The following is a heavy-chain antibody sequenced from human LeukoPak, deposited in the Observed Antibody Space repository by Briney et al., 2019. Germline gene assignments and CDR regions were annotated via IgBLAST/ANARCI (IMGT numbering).Heavy chain of an antibody. Sequence: GASVKVSCKASGYTFTSYAISWVRQAPGQGLEWMGRIIPIFGTANYAQKFQGRVTITTDESTSTAYMELSSLRSEDTAVYYCARAWAAAGRSSFDYWGQGTLVTVSS. CDR2: IIPIFGTA. D-gene: IGHD6-13*01. CDR3: ARAWAAAGRSSFDY. V-gene: IGHV1-69*05. J-gene: IGHJ4*02. CDR1: GYTFTSYA.